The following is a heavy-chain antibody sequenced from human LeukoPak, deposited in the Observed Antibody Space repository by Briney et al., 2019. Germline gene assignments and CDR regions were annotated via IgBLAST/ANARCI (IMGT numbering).Heavy chain of an antibody. V-gene: IGHV4-59*08. Sequence: SETLSLTCTVSGGSISSYYWSWIRQPPGKGLEWIGYIYYSGSTNYNPSLKSRVTISVDTSKNQFSLKLSSVTAADTAVYYCARQDGGDSNWSDPWGQGTLVTVSS. CDR1: GGSISSYY. CDR2: IYYSGST. D-gene: IGHD3-16*01. CDR3: ARQDGGDSNWSDP. J-gene: IGHJ5*02.